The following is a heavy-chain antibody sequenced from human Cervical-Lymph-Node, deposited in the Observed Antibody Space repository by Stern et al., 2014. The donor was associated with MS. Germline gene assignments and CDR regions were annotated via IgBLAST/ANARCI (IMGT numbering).Heavy chain of an antibody. CDR2: IYYSGST. V-gene: IGHV4-59*01. Sequence: QLQLQESGPGLVKPSETLSLTCTVSGGSISSYYWSWIRQPPGKGLEWIGYIYYSGSTNYNPSLKSRVTISVDTSKNQFSLKLSSVTAADTAVYYCARKYYDSSGYYYVSPWGQGTLVTVSS. D-gene: IGHD3-22*01. CDR3: ARKYYDSSGYYYVSP. CDR1: GGSISSYY. J-gene: IGHJ5*02.